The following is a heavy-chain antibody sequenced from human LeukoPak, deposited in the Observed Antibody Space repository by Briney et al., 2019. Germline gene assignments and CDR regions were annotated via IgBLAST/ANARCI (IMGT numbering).Heavy chain of an antibody. J-gene: IGHJ4*02. V-gene: IGHV1-69*04. Sequence: SVKVSCKASAGTFSSYAISWVRQAPGQGLEWMGRIIPIFGIANYAQKFQGRVTITADKSTSTAYMELSSLRSEDTAVYYCARSSGPNTHFDYWGQGTLVTVSS. CDR3: ARSSGPNTHFDY. CDR2: IIPIFGIA. CDR1: AGTFSSYA. D-gene: IGHD3-10*01.